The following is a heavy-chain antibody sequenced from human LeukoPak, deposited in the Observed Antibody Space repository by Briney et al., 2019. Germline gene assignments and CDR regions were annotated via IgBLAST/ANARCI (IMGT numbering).Heavy chain of an antibody. J-gene: IGHJ4*02. Sequence: EASVKVSCKASGYTFTSYGISWVRQAPGQGLEWMGWISAYNGNTNYAQKLQGRVTMTTDTSTSTAYMELRSLRSDDTAVYYCARFTGYSSSTPFYARFDYWGQGTLVTVSS. V-gene: IGHV1-18*01. D-gene: IGHD6-13*01. CDR2: ISAYNGNT. CDR3: ARFTGYSSSTPFYARFDY. CDR1: GYTFTSYG.